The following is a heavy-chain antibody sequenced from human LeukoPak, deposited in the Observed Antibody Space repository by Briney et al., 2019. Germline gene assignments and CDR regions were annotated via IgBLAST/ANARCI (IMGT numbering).Heavy chain of an antibody. CDR1: GGSISSYY. J-gene: IGHJ3*02. CDR2: IYYSGST. CDR3: ARAGYSSSWYGDAFDI. Sequence: PETLSLTCTVSGGSISSYYWSWIRQPPGKGLEWIGYIYYSGSTNYNPSLKSRVTISVDTSKNQFSLKLSSVTAADTAVYYCARAGYSSSWYGDAFDIWGQGTMVTVSS. V-gene: IGHV4-59*01. D-gene: IGHD6-13*01.